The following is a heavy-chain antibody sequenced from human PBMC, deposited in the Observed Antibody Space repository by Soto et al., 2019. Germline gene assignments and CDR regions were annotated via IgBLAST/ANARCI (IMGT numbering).Heavy chain of an antibody. CDR1: GGSITTTTYY. J-gene: IGHJ4*02. D-gene: IGHD3-16*01. V-gene: IGHV4-39*02. CDR3: SRDEGGGIY. CDR2: IYYSGST. Sequence: QLQLQESGPGLVKPSETLSLACTVSGGSITTTTYYWVWIRQPQGKGLEWIGSIYYSGSTYNNPSLKSRLTISLDPSKNQSSLTLSSVTASDTAVYYCSRDEGGGIYWGQGTLVTVSS.